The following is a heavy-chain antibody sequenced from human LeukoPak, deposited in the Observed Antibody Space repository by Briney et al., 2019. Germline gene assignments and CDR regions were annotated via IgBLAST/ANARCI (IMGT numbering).Heavy chain of an antibody. CDR1: GFSFGSYW. V-gene: IGHV3-74*01. CDR3: ARAHHNYYGGCYDH. CDR2: INGDGSTT. J-gene: IGHJ4*02. Sequence: GGSLRLSCVASGFSFGSYWMYWVRHAPGKGLVVVYRINGDGSTTHYADSVKGRFTISRDNAKNTLYLQMNSLRAEDTAVYYCARAHHNYYGGCYDHWGRGTLVTVSS. D-gene: IGHD4-23*01.